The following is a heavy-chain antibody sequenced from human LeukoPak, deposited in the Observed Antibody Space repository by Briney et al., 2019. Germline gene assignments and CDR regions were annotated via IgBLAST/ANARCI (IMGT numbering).Heavy chain of an antibody. CDR3: ARHSSSWYHGYFQH. J-gene: IGHJ1*01. CDR2: ISSSGSTI. Sequence: GSLRLSCAASGFTFSDYYMSWIRQAPGKGLEWVSYISSSGSTIYYADSVKGRFTISRDNAKNSLYLQMNSLRAEDTAVYYCARHSSSWYHGYFQHWGQGTLVTVSS. CDR1: GFTFSDYY. D-gene: IGHD6-13*01. V-gene: IGHV3-11*01.